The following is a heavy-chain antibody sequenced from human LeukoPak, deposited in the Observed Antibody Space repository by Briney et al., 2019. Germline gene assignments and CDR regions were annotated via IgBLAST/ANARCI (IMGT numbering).Heavy chain of an antibody. J-gene: IGHJ4*02. D-gene: IGHD6-19*01. CDR1: GFTFSSYA. V-gene: IGHV3-30-3*01. CDR2: ISYDGSNK. CDR3: ARDLVPYSSGWTFDY. Sequence: GGSLRLSCAASGFTFSSYAMHWVRQAPGKGLEWVAVISYDGSNKYYADSVKGRFTISRDNSKNTLYLQMNSLRAEDTAVYYCARDLVPYSSGWTFDYWGQGTLVTVSS.